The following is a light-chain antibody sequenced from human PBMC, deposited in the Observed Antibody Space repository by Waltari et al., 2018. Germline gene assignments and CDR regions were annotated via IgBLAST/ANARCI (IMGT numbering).Light chain of an antibody. CDR3: CSFAGRSTWV. J-gene: IGLJ1*01. Sequence: QSALTQPASVSGSPGQSLAVSCTGSSSDVGTYNLVSWYQQHPGKAPKLISYEATKKPSGVSNRFSRSKSGNMASLAISGRQAEDEAEYYCCSFAGRSTWVFGTGTKVTVL. CDR1: SSDVGTYNL. V-gene: IGLV2-23*01. CDR2: EAT.